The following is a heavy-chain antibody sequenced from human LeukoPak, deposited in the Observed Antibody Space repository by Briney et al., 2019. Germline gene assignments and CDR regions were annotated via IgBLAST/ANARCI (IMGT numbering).Heavy chain of an antibody. Sequence: KASETLSLTCAVYGGSFSGYYWSWIRQPPGKGLEWIGEINHSGSTNYNPSLKSRVTISVDTSKNQFSLKLSSVTAADTAVYYCARAPYYYDSSGYYLHYWGQGTLVTVSS. J-gene: IGHJ4*02. CDR3: ARAPYYYDSSGYYLHY. D-gene: IGHD3-22*01. V-gene: IGHV4-34*01. CDR1: GGSFSGYY. CDR2: INHSGST.